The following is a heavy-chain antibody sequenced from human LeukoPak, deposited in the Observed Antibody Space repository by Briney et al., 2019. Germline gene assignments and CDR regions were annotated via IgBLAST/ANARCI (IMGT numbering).Heavy chain of an antibody. V-gene: IGHV3-9*01. Sequence: GGSLRLSCAASGFTFDDYAMHWVQQAPGKGLEWVSGISWNSGSIGYADSVKGRFTISRDNAKNSLYLQMNSLRAEDTALYYCAKDMNGDYWNYYGMDVWGQGTTVTVSS. CDR1: GFTFDDYA. CDR2: ISWNSGSI. CDR3: AKDMNGDYWNYYGMDV. D-gene: IGHD4-17*01. J-gene: IGHJ6*02.